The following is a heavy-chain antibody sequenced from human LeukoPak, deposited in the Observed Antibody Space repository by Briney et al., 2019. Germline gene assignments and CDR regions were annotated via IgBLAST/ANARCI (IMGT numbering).Heavy chain of an antibody. CDR1: GFTFSSYA. J-gene: IGHJ4*02. CDR3: AKSLGYYYDSSGYSDY. D-gene: IGHD3-22*01. Sequence: GGSLRLSCAASGFTFSSYAMSWVRQAPGKGLEWVSVINGSGGSTYYADSVKGRFTISRDNSKNTLYLQMNSLRAEDTAVYYCAKSLGYYYDSSGYSDYWGQGTLVTVSS. V-gene: IGHV3-23*01. CDR2: INGSGGST.